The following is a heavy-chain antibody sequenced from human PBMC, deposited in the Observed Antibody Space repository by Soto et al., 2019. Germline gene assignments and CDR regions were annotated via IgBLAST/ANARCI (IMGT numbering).Heavy chain of an antibody. V-gene: IGHV3-11*06. D-gene: IGHD1-1*01. J-gene: IGHJ4*02. CDR2: ISSSSSYT. CDR1: GFTFSDYY. Sequence: LRLSCAASGFTFSDYYMSWIRQAPGKGLEWVSYISSSSSYTNYADSVKGRFTIFRDNAKNSLYLQMNSLRAEDTAVYYCARDFRGYEYYFDYWGQGTLVTVSS. CDR3: ARDFRGYEYYFDY.